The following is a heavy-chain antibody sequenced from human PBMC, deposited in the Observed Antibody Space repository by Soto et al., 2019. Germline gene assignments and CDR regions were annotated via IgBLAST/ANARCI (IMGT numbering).Heavy chain of an antibody. J-gene: IGHJ3*02. CDR2: ISAYNGNT. D-gene: IGHD4-17*01. CDR1: GYTFTSYG. V-gene: IGHV1-18*01. CDR3: ARVLRPTVSTDVFDI. Sequence: ASVKVSCKASGYTFTSYGISWVRQAPGQGLEWMGWISAYNGNTNYAQKLQGRVTMTTDTSTSTAYMELRSLRSDDTAVYYCARVLRPTVSTDVFDIWGKGTMSTVPS.